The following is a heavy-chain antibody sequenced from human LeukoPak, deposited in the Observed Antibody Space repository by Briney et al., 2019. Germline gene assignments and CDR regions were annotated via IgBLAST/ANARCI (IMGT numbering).Heavy chain of an antibody. CDR3: ASPSLYDSSGYYYYFDY. V-gene: IGHV4-39*07. CDR1: GGSISSSSYY. CDR2: IYYSGST. Sequence: SETQSLTCTVSGGSISSSSYYWGWIRQPPGKGLEWIGSIYYSGSTYYNPSLKSRVTISVDTSKNQFSLKLSSVTAADTAVYYCASPSLYDSSGYYYYFDYWGQGTLVTVSS. D-gene: IGHD3-22*01. J-gene: IGHJ4*02.